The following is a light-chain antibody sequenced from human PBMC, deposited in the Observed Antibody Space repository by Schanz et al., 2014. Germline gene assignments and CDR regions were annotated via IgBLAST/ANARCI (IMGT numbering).Light chain of an antibody. Sequence: QSALTQPASVSGSPGQSITISCTGTSSDVGGYNYVSWYQHHPGKAPKLMIFDVSNRPSGVSNRFSGSKSGNTASLTISGLQAGDEADYYCSSFTSSSTLVIFGGGTKLTVL. CDR2: DVS. CDR1: SSDVGGYNY. V-gene: IGLV2-14*03. J-gene: IGLJ2*01. CDR3: SSFTSSSTLVI.